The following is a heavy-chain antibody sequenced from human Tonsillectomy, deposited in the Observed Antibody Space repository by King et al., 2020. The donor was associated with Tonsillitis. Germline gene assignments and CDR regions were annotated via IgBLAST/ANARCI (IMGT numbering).Heavy chain of an antibody. J-gene: IGHJ4*02. Sequence: VQLVESGGGLVQPGRSLRLSCAASGFTFDDYAMHWVRQAPGKGLEWVSGISWNSGSIGYADSVKGRFTISRDNAKNSLYLQMNSLRAEDTALYYCAKDVVPAAMLPYYFDYWGQGPLVTVSS. CDR3: AKDVVPAAMLPYYFDY. CDR1: GFTFDDYA. D-gene: IGHD2-2*01. V-gene: IGHV3-9*01. CDR2: ISWNSGSI.